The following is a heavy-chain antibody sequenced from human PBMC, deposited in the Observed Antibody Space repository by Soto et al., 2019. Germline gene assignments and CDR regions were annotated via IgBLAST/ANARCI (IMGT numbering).Heavy chain of an antibody. J-gene: IGHJ4*02. D-gene: IGHD3-16*01. V-gene: IGHV3-7*01. Sequence: EVQLVESGGGLVQPGGSLRLCCAASGFTFSTYWMTWVRRPPGKGLEWVANLDQDGSERYYVDSVRGRFTISRDNAKNSLYLQMNSLRAEDTAVYYCVCGGNFYVYRGQGTLVTVSP. CDR1: GFTFSTYW. CDR3: VCGGNFYVY. CDR2: LDQDGSER.